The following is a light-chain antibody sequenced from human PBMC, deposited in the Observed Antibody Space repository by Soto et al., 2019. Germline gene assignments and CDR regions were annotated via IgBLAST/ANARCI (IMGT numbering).Light chain of an antibody. CDR1: SSTIGSNN. Sequence: QSVLTQPPSASGTPGQRDTISCSGSSSTIGSNNVAWYKKLAGSAPELLIYENDQRPSGVPDRFSGSKTGTSASLAINGLRPEDEATYYCSTCDDSLSSVLFGEGTKLTVL. CDR3: STCDDSLSSVL. V-gene: IGLV1-47*01. CDR2: END. J-gene: IGLJ2*01.